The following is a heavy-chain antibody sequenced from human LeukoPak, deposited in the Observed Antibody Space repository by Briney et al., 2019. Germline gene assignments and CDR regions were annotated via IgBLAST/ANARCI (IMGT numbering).Heavy chain of an antibody. CDR1: GYTFTGYY. CDR2: INPNTGNT. D-gene: IGHD4-23*01. CDR3: GRVLGGGNSVHFDY. J-gene: IGHJ4*02. V-gene: IGHV1-8*02. Sequence: GASVKVSCKASGYTFTGYYMHWVRQAPGQGLEWMGWINPNTGNTGYAQKFQGRVTFTRDPSISTAYMELSSLTSEDTAVYYCGRVLGGGNSVHFDYWGQGALVTVSS.